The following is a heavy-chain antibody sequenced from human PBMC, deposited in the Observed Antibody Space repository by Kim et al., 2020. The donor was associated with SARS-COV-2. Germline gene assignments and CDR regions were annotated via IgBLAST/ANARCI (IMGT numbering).Heavy chain of an antibody. J-gene: IGHJ4*02. D-gene: IGHD2-21*01. CDR3: ARANSPAFVVARVVDY. CDR1: GFTFSSYS. V-gene: IGHV3-21*01. Sequence: GGSLRLSCAASGFTFSSYSMNWVRQAPGKGLEWVSSISSSSSYIYYADSVKGRFTISRDNAKNSLYLQMNSLRAEDTAVYYCARANSPAFVVARVVDYWGQGTLVTVSS. CDR2: ISSSSSYI.